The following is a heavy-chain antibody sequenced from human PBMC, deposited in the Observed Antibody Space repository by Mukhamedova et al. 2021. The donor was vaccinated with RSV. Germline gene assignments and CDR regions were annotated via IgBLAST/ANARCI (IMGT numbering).Heavy chain of an antibody. V-gene: IGHV3-15*01. Sequence: DYAAPVKGRFTISRDDSKNTLYLQMNNLKTEDTAVYYCTGYYYYYYMDVWGKGTTVTVSS. CDR3: TGYYYYYYMDV. J-gene: IGHJ6*03.